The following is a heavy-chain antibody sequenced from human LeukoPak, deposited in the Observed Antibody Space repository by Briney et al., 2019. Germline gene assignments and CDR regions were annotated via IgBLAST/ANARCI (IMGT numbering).Heavy chain of an antibody. CDR3: AKGSHFAN. J-gene: IGHJ4*02. Sequence: PGGSLRLSCAASGFTFSDNAMSWVRQARGKGVEWVSTISRNTGTTYYADSVKGRFTISRDNSKNTVSLQVNSLRADDTAVYYCAKGSHFANCGQGPLLTVSS. CDR1: GFTFSDNA. CDR2: ISRNTGTT. V-gene: IGHV3-23*01.